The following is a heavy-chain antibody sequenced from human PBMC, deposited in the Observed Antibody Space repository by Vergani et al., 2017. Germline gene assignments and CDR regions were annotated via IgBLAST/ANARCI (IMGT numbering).Heavy chain of an antibody. CDR1: GASIRSSNYY. CDR2: IYYSGST. CDR3: ARHSTVEWLVKLGWIDP. D-gene: IGHD6-19*01. V-gene: IGHV4-39*01. Sequence: QLQLQESGPALVKPSATLSLTCSVSGASIRSSNYYWGWIRQPPGKGLELIASIYYSGSTYYNPSLKSRVTISVDTSKNQFSLKLSSVTAADTAVYFCARHSTVEWLVKLGWIDPWGQGILVTVSS. J-gene: IGHJ5*02.